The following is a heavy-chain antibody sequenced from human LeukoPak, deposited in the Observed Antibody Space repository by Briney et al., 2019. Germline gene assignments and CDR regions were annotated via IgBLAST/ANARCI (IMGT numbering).Heavy chain of an antibody. D-gene: IGHD3-10*01. V-gene: IGHV3-23*01. CDR1: GFTLSAYA. CDR2: ISGSGGST. Sequence: PGGSLRLSCAASGFTLSAYAMTWVLQAPGKGLEWVSGISGSGGSTYHADSVMGRLTISRDNSKNTLYLQMDSLRAEDTAVYYCAKRSSHDFDYWGQGTLVSVSS. J-gene: IGHJ4*02. CDR3: AKRSSHDFDY.